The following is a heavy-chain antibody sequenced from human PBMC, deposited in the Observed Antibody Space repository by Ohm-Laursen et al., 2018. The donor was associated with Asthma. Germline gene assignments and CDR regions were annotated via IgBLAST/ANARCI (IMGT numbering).Heavy chain of an antibody. CDR1: KFTFSNHW. CDR2: ISASGVTT. J-gene: IGHJ5*02. CDR3: TKLKLGGTTGYRNWFDP. D-gene: IGHD1-26*01. V-gene: IGHV3-23*01. Sequence: SLRLSCTASKFTFSNHWMNWVRQAPGKGLEWVSAISASGVTTYYADSVKGRFTISRDDSKNTLYLQMTSLRAEDTAVYYCTKLKLGGTTGYRNWFDPWGQGTLVTVSS.